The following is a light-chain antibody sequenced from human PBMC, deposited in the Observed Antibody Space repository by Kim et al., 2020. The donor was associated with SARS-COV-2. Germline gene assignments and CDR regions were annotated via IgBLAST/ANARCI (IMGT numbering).Light chain of an antibody. V-gene: IGLV2-11*01. J-gene: IGLJ3*02. CDR2: DVS. CDR3: CSYAGSYTWV. CDR1: SSEVGGYIY. Sequence: GQSVTISGTGTSSEVGGYIYVYWYQQHPGKAPKLMIYDVSKRPSGVPDRFSGSKSGNTASLTISGLQAEDEADYYCCSYAGSYTWVFGGGTQLTVL.